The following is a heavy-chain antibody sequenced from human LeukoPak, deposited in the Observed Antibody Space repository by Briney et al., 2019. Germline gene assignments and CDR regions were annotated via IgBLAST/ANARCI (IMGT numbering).Heavy chain of an antibody. CDR2: INPNSGVT. V-gene: IGHV1-2*02. CDR3: ARDSGASHLDY. D-gene: IGHD2-15*01. J-gene: IGHJ4*02. CDR1: GYTFTGHY. Sequence: ASVKVSCKASGYTFTGHYIHWVRQAPGQGLEWMGWINPNSGVTNYAQKFQGRVTMTRDTSISTAYMGLSSLRSDDTAVYYCARDSGASHLDYWGQETLVTVSS.